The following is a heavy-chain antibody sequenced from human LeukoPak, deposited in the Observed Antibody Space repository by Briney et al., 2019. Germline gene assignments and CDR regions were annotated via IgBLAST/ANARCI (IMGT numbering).Heavy chain of an antibody. Sequence: SETLSLTCTVSGGSISSSSYYWGWIRQPPGKGLEWIGSIYYSGSTYYNPSLKSRVTISVDTSKNQFSLKLSSVTAVDTAVYYCARSVGGMATVFDYWGQGTLVTVSS. V-gene: IGHV4-39*01. CDR1: GGSISSSSYY. CDR2: IYYSGST. CDR3: ARSVGGMATVFDY. J-gene: IGHJ4*02. D-gene: IGHD5-24*01.